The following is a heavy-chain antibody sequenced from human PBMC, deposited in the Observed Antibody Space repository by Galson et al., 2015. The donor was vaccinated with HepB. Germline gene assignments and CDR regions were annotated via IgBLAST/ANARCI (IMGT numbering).Heavy chain of an antibody. CDR3: ARDEVATDGFDY. Sequence: SVKVSCKASGXXXTXYGISWVRQAPGQGLEWMGWISAYNGNTNXAQKLQGRVTMTTDTSTSTAYMELRSLRSDDTAVYYCARDEVATDGFDYWGQGTLVTVSS. J-gene: IGHJ4*02. D-gene: IGHD5-12*01. V-gene: IGHV1-18*01. CDR2: ISAYNGNT. CDR1: GXXXTXYG.